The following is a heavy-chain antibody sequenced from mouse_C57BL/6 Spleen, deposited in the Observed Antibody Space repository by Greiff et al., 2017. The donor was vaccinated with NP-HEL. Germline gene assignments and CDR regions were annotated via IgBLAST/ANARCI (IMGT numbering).Heavy chain of an antibody. CDR2: ISSGGSYT. CDR3: ARHYEDAMDY. J-gene: IGHJ4*01. D-gene: IGHD2-3*01. Sequence: EVKLVESGGDLVKPGGSLKLSCAASGFTFSSYGMSWVRQTPDKRLEWVATISSGGSYTYYPDSVKGRFTISRDNAKNTLYLQMSSLKSEDTAMYYCARHYEDAMDYWGQGTSVTVSS. CDR1: GFTFSSYG. V-gene: IGHV5-6*01.